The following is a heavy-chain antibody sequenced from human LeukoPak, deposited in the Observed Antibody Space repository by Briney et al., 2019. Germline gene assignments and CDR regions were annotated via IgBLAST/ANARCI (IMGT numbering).Heavy chain of an antibody. V-gene: IGHV4-59*01. J-gene: IGHJ4*02. Sequence: SETLSLTCTVSGGSISSYYWSWIRQPPGEGLEWIGYIYYSGSTNYNPSLKSRVTISVDTSKNQFSLKLSSVTAADTAVYYCARGGYDFADFDYWGQGTLVTVSS. CDR3: ARGGYDFADFDY. CDR1: GGSISSYY. D-gene: IGHD5-12*01. CDR2: IYYSGST.